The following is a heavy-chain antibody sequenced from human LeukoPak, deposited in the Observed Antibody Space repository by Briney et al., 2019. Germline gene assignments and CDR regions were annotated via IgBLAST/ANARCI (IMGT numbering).Heavy chain of an antibody. CDR2: ISAYNGNT. D-gene: IGHD6-19*01. CDR1: GYTFNTYG. V-gene: IGHV1-18*04. Sequence: AASVKVSCKASGYTFNTYGINWARQAPGQGLEWMGWISAYNGNTNYAQNFQGRITLTTDTSTSTAYMDLTSLRFDDTAVYYCARDGRQWVPLNWFDPWGQGTLVIVSS. J-gene: IGHJ5*02. CDR3: ARDGRQWVPLNWFDP.